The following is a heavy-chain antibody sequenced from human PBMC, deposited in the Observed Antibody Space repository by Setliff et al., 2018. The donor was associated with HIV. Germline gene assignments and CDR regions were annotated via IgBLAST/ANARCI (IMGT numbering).Heavy chain of an antibody. CDR1: GYYISGGYY. V-gene: IGHV4-38-2*01. J-gene: IGHJ4*02. CDR3: ARAPPGIQLLTTTNGPYYFDF. D-gene: IGHD1-1*01. Sequence: SETLSLTCAVSGYYISGGYYWCWIRQSLGKGLEWIGCIFNSGQTYYNPSLNSRIAISMDTSENQFSLRLTSVTAADTALYFCARAPPGIQLLTTTNGPYYFDFWGQGLLVTVSS. CDR2: IFNSGQT.